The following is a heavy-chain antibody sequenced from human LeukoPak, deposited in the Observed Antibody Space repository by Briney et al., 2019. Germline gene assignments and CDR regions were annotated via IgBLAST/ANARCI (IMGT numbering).Heavy chain of an antibody. Sequence: ASVEVSCRASGYTFTSYSMHWVRQAPGQGLEWMGIINPSGGSTSYAQKFQGRVTMTRDTSTSTVYMEMSSLRSEDTAVYYCARPGGNYAFDIWGQGTVVTVSS. V-gene: IGHV1-46*01. CDR1: GYTFTSYS. CDR3: ARPGGNYAFDI. J-gene: IGHJ3*02. D-gene: IGHD4-23*01. CDR2: INPSGGST.